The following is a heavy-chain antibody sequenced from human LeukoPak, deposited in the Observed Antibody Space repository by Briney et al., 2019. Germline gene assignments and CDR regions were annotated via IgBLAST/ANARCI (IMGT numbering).Heavy chain of an antibody. CDR2: ISSSSSYI. CDR3: ARDPRPTPDFWSGYRTPNWFDP. D-gene: IGHD3-3*01. CDR1: GFTFSSYS. J-gene: IGHJ5*02. Sequence: GGSLRLSCAASGFTFSSYSMNLVRQAPGKGLEWVSSISSSSSYIYYADSVKGRFTISRDNAKNSLYLQMNSLRAEDTAVYYCARDPRPTPDFWSGYRTPNWFDPWGQGTLVTVSS. V-gene: IGHV3-21*01.